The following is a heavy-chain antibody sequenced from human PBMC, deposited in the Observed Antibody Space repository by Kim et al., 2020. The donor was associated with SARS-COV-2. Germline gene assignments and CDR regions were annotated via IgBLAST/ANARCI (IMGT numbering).Heavy chain of an antibody. Sequence: GESLKISCKGSGYSFTSYWISWVRQMPGKGLEWMGRIDPSDSYTNYSPSFQGHVTISADKSISTAYLQWSSLKASDTAMYYCARPLAPVYDSSGYYNFFYWGQGTLVTVSS. J-gene: IGHJ4*02. D-gene: IGHD3-22*01. CDR3: ARPLAPVYDSSGYYNFFY. V-gene: IGHV5-10-1*01. CDR2: IDPSDSYT. CDR1: GYSFTSYW.